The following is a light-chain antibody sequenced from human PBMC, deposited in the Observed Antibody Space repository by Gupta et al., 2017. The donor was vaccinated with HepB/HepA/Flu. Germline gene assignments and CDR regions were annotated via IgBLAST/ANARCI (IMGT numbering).Light chain of an antibody. CDR3: QQDNSYLS. CDR2: KAS. V-gene: IGKV1-5*03. Sequence: DIQMTQSPSTLSASVGDRVTITCRASQIISIWLAWYQQKPGKAPKLLIYKASTGKIGVPSRFSGSGYGTEFTLTSSRRQTDDFANYYCQQDNSYLSFGHGTKVDIK. J-gene: IGKJ3*01. CDR1: QIISIW.